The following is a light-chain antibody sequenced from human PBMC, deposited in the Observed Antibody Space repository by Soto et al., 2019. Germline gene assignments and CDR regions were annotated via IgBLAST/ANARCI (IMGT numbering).Light chain of an antibody. V-gene: IGLV7-46*01. CDR2: DET. CDR1: TGAVTSGHY. J-gene: IGLJ2*01. CDR3: SLSYDGARI. Sequence: QSVVTQEPSLTVSPGETVTLTCGSSTGAVTSGHYPHWIQQKPGQAPRTLIYDETNKQSWTPARFSASLLGGKAALTLSGAQPEDEGDYYCSLSYDGARIFGGGTKLTVL.